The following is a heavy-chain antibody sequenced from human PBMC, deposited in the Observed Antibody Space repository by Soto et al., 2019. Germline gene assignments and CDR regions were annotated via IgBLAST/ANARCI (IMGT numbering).Heavy chain of an antibody. CDR1: GGSFSGYY. CDR3: AREKLRYFDWLLYTYAFDI. D-gene: IGHD3-9*01. J-gene: IGHJ3*02. V-gene: IGHV4-34*01. Sequence: SETLSLTCAVYGGSFSGYYWSWIRQPPGKGLEWIGEINHSGSTNYNPSLKSRVTKSVDTSKNQFSLKLSSVTAADTAVYYCAREKLRYFDWLLYTYAFDIWGQGTMVTVSS. CDR2: INHSGST.